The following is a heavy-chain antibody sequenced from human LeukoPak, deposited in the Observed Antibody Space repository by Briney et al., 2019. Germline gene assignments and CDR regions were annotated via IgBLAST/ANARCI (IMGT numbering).Heavy chain of an antibody. CDR1: DGSISSGGYC. Sequence: SQTLSLTCTVSDGSISSGGYCWSWIRQHPGKGLEWIGYIYYSGSTYYNPSLKGRVTIAVDTSKNQFSLKLSSVTAADTAVYYCARGPWIQLWLRPFFDYWGQGTLVTVSS. D-gene: IGHD5-18*01. CDR2: IYYSGST. J-gene: IGHJ4*02. V-gene: IGHV4-31*03. CDR3: ARGPWIQLWLRPFFDY.